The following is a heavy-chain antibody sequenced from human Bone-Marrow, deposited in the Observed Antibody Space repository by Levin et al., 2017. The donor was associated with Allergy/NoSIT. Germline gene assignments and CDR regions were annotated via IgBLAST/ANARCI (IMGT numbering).Heavy chain of an antibody. CDR3: ATAGHTSGYADAFEF. J-gene: IGHJ3*01. CDR2: IAHDESSE. V-gene: IGHV3-30*04. D-gene: IGHD3-22*01. CDR1: GSTFSSYV. Sequence: PGGSLRLSCAASGSTFSSYVMHWVRQAPGKGLEWVAVIAHDESSESYADSVKGRFTISRDNPKNTLYLQMNSLRDEDTAVYYCATAGHTSGYADAFEFWGQGTMVTVSS.